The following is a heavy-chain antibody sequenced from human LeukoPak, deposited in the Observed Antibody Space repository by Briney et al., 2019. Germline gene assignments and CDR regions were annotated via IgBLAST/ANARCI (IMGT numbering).Heavy chain of an antibody. CDR3: ARTSYYSGSGSYSQVDP. V-gene: IGHV4-39*01. D-gene: IGHD3-10*01. J-gene: IGHJ5*02. CDR2: LFYSGST. Sequence: SETLSLTCTVSGGSISSDFYYWGWIRQPPGKGLEWIENLFYSGSTYYNPSLKSRLTISVDTSINQFSLRLSSVTAADTAVYYCARTSYYSGSGSYSQVDPWGQGTLVTVSS. CDR1: GGSISSDFYY.